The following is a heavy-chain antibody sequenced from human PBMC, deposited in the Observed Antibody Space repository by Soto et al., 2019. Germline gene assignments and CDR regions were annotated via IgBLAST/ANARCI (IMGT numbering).Heavy chain of an antibody. CDR2: TSYDGSKK. Sequence: QVQLVESGGGVVQPGKSLRLSCVASGFSFRSYAMHWVRQAPGQGLEWVAFTSYDGSKKDYAASVKGRFTVSRGNFENILNLEMNSLRPEDTAVYYCAKEGQAHCSGGSCFSGWFDAWGHGTQVTVSS. CDR1: GFSFRSYA. CDR3: AKEGQAHCSGGSCFSGWFDA. V-gene: IGHV3-30*18. D-gene: IGHD2-15*01. J-gene: IGHJ5*01.